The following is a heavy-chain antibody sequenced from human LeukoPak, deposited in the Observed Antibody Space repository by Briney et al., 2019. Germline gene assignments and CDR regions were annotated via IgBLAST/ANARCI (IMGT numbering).Heavy chain of an antibody. D-gene: IGHD2-2*01. CDR3: AKGYCSSTSCYLDY. V-gene: IGHV3-9*03. CDR1: GFTFDDYA. J-gene: IGHJ4*02. CDR2: TSWNSGSI. Sequence: GRSLRLSCAASGFTFDDYAMHWVRQAPGRGLEWVSGTSWNSGSIGYADSVKGRFTISRDNAKNSLYLQMNSLRAEDMALYYCAKGYCSSTSCYLDYWGQGTLVTVSS.